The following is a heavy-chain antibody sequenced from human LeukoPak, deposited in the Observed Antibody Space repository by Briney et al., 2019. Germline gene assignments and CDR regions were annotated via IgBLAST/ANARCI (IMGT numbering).Heavy chain of an antibody. V-gene: IGHV4-38-2*01. CDR3: ARVAGKYSSSWYYFDY. J-gene: IGHJ4*02. CDR1: GYSISSGYY. Sequence: SETLSHTCAVSGYSISSGYYWGWIRQPPGKGLEWIGSIYHSGSTYYNPSLKSRVTISVDTSKNQFSLKLSSVTAADTAVYYCARVAGKYSSSWYYFDYWGQGTLVTVSS. CDR2: IYHSGST. D-gene: IGHD6-13*01.